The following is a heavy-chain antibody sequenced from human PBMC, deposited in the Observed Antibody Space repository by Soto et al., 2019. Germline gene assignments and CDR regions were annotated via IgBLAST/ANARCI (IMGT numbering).Heavy chain of an antibody. CDR1: GYSFTSYW. Sequence: ESLKISCKGSGYSFTSYWISWVRQMPGKGLEWMGRIDPSDSYTNYSPSFQGHVTISADKSISTAYLQWSSLKASDNAMYYCARLPGAARYYYYGMDVWGQGTTVTVSS. D-gene: IGHD6-6*01. CDR3: ARLPGAARYYYYGMDV. V-gene: IGHV5-10-1*01. CDR2: IDPSDSYT. J-gene: IGHJ6*02.